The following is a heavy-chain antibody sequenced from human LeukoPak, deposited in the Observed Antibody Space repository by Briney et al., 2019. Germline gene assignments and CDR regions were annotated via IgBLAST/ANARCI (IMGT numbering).Heavy chain of an antibody. CDR1: GFTFDDYA. V-gene: IGHV3-9*01. D-gene: IGHD5-18*01. J-gene: IGHJ6*03. CDR3: AKSGIIQGYYFYYMDV. Sequence: PGGSLRLSCAASGFTFDDYAMHWDRQVPGKGLEWVSGISWKSDRIGYADSVKGRFTISRDNAKNSLYLQMNSLRAEDTALYYCAKSGIIQGYYFYYMDVWGKGTTVTISS. CDR2: ISWKSDRI.